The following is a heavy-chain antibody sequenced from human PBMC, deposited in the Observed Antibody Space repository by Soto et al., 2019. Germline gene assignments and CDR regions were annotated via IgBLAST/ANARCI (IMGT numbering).Heavy chain of an antibody. V-gene: IGHV4-34*01. CDR3: ARGFRFVRIQT. Sequence: SETLSLTCAVYGGSFSGYYWSWIRQPPGKGLEWIGEINHSGSTNYNPSLKSRVTISVDTSKNQFSLKLSSVTAADTAVYYCARGFRFVRIQTWGQGTLVTVSS. CDR1: GGSFSGYY. J-gene: IGHJ5*02. D-gene: IGHD2-21*01. CDR2: INHSGST.